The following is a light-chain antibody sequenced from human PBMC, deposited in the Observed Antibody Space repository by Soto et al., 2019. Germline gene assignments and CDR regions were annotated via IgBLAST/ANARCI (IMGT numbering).Light chain of an antibody. CDR1: QSISSY. Sequence: DIQMTQSPSSLSASVGDRVTITCRASQSISSYLNWYQQKPGKAPKLLIYDASNLETGVPSRFSGSGSGTYFSFTISSLQPEDFATYYCQYLIGAPTITFGQGTRLEIK. CDR2: DAS. CDR3: QYLIGAPTIT. J-gene: IGKJ5*01. V-gene: IGKV1-33*01.